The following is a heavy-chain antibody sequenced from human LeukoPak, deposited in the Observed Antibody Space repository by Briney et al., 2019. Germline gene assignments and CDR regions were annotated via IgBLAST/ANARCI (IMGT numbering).Heavy chain of an antibody. CDR2: IKNDGSST. Sequence: GGSLRLSCAASGFSFSSYWMHWVRQAPGKGLVWVSRIKNDGSSTTYADSVKGRFTVSRDNAKNTLYLQMNSLRAEDTAVYYCARDCFSMVRGPSTYYYYYMDVWGKGTTVTVSS. CDR3: ARDCFSMVRGPSTYYYYYMDV. CDR1: GFSFSSYW. J-gene: IGHJ6*03. V-gene: IGHV3-74*01. D-gene: IGHD3-10*01.